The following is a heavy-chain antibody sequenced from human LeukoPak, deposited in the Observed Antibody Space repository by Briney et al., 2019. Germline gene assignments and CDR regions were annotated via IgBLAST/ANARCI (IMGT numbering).Heavy chain of an antibody. CDR3: ARDRLHYGEYEKTFDY. V-gene: IGHV3-48*01. CDR1: GFTFSSYS. Sequence: QSGGSLRLSCAASGFTFSSYSMNWVRQAPGKGLEWVSYISHSNSTIYYADSVKGRFTISRDNAKKSLYLQMNSLRAEDSAVYYCARDRLHYGEYEKTFDYWGQGTLVTVSS. J-gene: IGHJ4*02. D-gene: IGHD4-17*01. CDR2: ISHSNSTI.